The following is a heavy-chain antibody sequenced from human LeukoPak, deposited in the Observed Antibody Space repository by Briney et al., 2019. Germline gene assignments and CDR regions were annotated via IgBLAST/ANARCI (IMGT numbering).Heavy chain of an antibody. CDR1: GGSISTYY. Sequence: SETLSLTCTVSGGSISTYYWSWVRQPPGKGLEWIGYINYSGRTNANSSLKSRVAISVDTSKNQFSLRLSSVTAADTAVYYCARDTYYYDNGDFIDAFDIWGRGTMVAVSS. J-gene: IGHJ3*02. D-gene: IGHD3-22*01. CDR3: ARDTYYYDNGDFIDAFDI. CDR2: INYSGRT. V-gene: IGHV4-59*01.